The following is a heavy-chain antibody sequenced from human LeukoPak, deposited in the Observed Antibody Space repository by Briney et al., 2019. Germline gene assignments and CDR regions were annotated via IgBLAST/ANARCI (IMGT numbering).Heavy chain of an antibody. D-gene: IGHD3-22*01. Sequence: PSETLSLTCTVSGGSIRSSSYYWHWIRQPAGKGLELIGRMYTSGTTNYNPSLKSRVTISVDTSKNQFSLKLSSVTAADTAVYYCARTASGYYLFDYWGQGTLVTVSS. J-gene: IGHJ4*02. CDR3: ARTASGYYLFDY. V-gene: IGHV4-61*02. CDR1: GGSIRSSSYY. CDR2: MYTSGTT.